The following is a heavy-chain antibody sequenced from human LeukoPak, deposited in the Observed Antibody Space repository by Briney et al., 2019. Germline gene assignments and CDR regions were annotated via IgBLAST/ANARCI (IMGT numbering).Heavy chain of an antibody. J-gene: IGHJ6*02. V-gene: IGHV1-18*01. CDR3: ARDGASWRASLITFYYDAMDV. CDR1: GYTFINYG. CDR2: ISVYNGNT. Sequence: ASVKVSCKASGYTFINYGISWVRQAPGQGLEWMGWISVYNGNTNYEQKFQGRVTMTTDTSTDTAYMELRSLRSDDTAVYYCARDGASWRASLITFYYDAMDVWGQGTTVTVSS. D-gene: IGHD2/OR15-2a*01.